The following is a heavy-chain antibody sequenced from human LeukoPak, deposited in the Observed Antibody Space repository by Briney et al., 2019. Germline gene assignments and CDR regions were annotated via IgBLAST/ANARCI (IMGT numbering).Heavy chain of an antibody. CDR2: INSDGSST. J-gene: IGHJ4*02. V-gene: IGHV3-74*01. Sequence: PGGSLRLSCAASGFTFSSYWMHWVRQAPGKGLVWVSRINSDGSSTSYADSVKGRFTISRDNAKNTLYLQMNSLRAEDTAVYYCAAGYSSGWYVYWGQGALVTVSS. CDR1: GFTFSSYW. D-gene: IGHD6-19*01. CDR3: AAGYSSGWYVY.